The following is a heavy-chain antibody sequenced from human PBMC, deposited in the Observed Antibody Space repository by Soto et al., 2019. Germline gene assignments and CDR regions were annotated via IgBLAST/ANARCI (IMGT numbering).Heavy chain of an antibody. Sequence: SETLSLTCTVSGASITGSSDWSWIRQPAGKGLEWIGRFSLSGTTNYNPSLRSRVTMSADVSKNQFSLRLTSVTAADTALYYCARGMTPPGAPAWYYFDSWGQGTLVTVSS. V-gene: IGHV4-4*07. D-gene: IGHD2-8*02. CDR3: ARGMTPPGAPAWYYFDS. CDR2: FSLSGTT. CDR1: GASITGSSD. J-gene: IGHJ4*02.